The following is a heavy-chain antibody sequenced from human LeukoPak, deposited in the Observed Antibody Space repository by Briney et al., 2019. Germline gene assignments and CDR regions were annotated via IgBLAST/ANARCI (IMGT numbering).Heavy chain of an antibody. CDR2: IKSKTDGGTT. J-gene: IGHJ6*03. Sequence: GGSLRLSCAASGFTFSNAWMSWVRQAPGKGLEWVGRIKSKTDGGTTDYAAPVKGRFPISRDDSKNTLYLQMNSLKTEDTAVYYCTTDNHYYYYYMDVWGKGTTVTVSS. CDR3: TTDNHYYYYYMDV. CDR1: GFTFSNAW. V-gene: IGHV3-15*01.